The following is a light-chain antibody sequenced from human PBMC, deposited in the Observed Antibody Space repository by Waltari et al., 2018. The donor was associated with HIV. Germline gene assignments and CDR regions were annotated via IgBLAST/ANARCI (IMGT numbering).Light chain of an antibody. CDR1: TSHILTNA. J-gene: IGLJ1*01. CDR2: TNN. V-gene: IGLV1-44*01. CDR3: AAWDGSLGGAYV. Sequence: QSVLTQPPSASATPGQTFTISCSRSTSHILTNAVTLFQQLPGTAPKLLIFTNNQRLSGVPDRFSGSKSGTSASLTISGLRSEDEADYFCAAWDGSLGGAYVFGAGTKVSVL.